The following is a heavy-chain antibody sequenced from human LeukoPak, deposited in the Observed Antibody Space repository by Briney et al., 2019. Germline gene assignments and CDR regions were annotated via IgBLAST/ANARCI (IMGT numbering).Heavy chain of an antibody. CDR2: TSGHDGST. Sequence: GGSLRLSCAASGFTFSSYAMNWVRQPPGKGLDWVQDTSGHDGSTYYAAAVTDRFTSYRDNSKNTLYLQMNSLRDEDMAVYYYAKVDPYYYGMDVWGQGTTVTVSS. CDR3: AKVDPYYYGMDV. J-gene: IGHJ6*02. CDR1: GFTFSSYA. V-gene: IGHV3-23*01.